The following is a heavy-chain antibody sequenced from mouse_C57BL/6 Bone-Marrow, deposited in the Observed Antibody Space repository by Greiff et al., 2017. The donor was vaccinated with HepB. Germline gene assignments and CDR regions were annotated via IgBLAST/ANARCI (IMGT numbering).Heavy chain of an antibody. CDR1: GFSLSTFGMG. D-gene: IGHD1-1*01. CDR3: ARIGPYYSASSFPHCFDY. CDR2: IWWDDDK. Sequence: QVTLKESGPGILQPSQTLSLTCSFSGFSLSTFGMGVGWIRQPSGKGLEWLAHIWWDDDKYYNPALKSRLTISKYTSKNQVFLNIANVDTADTATYNCARIGPYYSASSFPHCFDYCGQGTTLTVSS. V-gene: IGHV8-8*01. J-gene: IGHJ2*01.